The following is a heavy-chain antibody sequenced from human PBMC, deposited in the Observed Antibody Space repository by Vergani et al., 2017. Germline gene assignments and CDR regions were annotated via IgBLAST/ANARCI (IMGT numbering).Heavy chain of an antibody. Sequence: QMQLQESGPGLVKPSETLSLSCTVSGDSISTSSYAWGWIRQPPGKTLEWIGTVFYGGRTSYNPSLKSRFTLSLDTSKKQISLHLTSVTAADTAVYYCARHISVVRPSSMTAFDYWGQGTLVTVSS. D-gene: IGHD2-21*01. J-gene: IGHJ4*02. CDR2: VFYGGRT. CDR3: ARHISVVRPSSMTAFDY. CDR1: GDSISTSSYA. V-gene: IGHV4-39*01.